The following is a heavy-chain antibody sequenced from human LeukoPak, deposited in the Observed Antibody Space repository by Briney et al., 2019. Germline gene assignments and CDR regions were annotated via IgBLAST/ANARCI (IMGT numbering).Heavy chain of an antibody. J-gene: IGHJ4*02. CDR3: AKDQYGGNPQYYFDY. Sequence: GGSLRLSCSASGFTFSSYTMHWVRQAPGKGLEHVSAFSSNGVSTFYTDSVKGRFTISRDNSKNTLYLQMNSLRAEDTAVYYCAKDQYGGNPQYYFDYWGQGTLVTVSS. D-gene: IGHD4-23*01. V-gene: IGHV3-64*04. CDR1: GFTFSSYT. CDR2: FSSNGVST.